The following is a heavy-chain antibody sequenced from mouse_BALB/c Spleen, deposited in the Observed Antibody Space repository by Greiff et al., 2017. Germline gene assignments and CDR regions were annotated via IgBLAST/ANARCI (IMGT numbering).Heavy chain of an antibody. CDR1: GFTFSSYA. V-gene: IGHV5-6-5*01. J-gene: IGHJ3*01. CDR3: ARERESRYYYGSSAWFAY. Sequence: EVKLVESGGGLVKPGGSLKLSCAASGFTFSSYAMSWVRQTPEKRLEWVASISSGGSTYYPDSVKGRFTISRDNARNILYVQMSSLRSEDTAMYYCARERESRYYYGSSAWFAYWGQGTLVTVSA. D-gene: IGHD1-1*01. CDR2: ISSGGST.